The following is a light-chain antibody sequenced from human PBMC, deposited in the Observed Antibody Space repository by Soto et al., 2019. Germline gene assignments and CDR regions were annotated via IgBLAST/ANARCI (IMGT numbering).Light chain of an antibody. V-gene: IGKV3-15*01. J-gene: IGKJ1*01. CDR3: QLGKT. CDR2: GAS. Sequence: EIVMTQSQATLSVSPGERATLSCRASQSVSSNLAWYQQKPGQAPRLLIYGASTRATGIPARFSGSGSGTEFTLTISSLQSEDFAVYYCQLGKTFGQGTKVEIK. CDR1: QSVSSN.